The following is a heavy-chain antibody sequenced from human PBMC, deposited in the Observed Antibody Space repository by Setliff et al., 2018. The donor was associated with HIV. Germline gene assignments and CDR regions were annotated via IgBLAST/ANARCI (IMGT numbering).Heavy chain of an antibody. CDR2: IYHSGNT. V-gene: IGHV4-39*01. CDR1: GGSISSGSYY. D-gene: IGHD2-21*02. Sequence: SETLSLTCSVSGGSISSGSYYWGWIRQPPGKGLEWIGSIYHSGNTYYMPSLQSRVTISVDMSKNQFSLNLNSVTAADTAVYYCARGQGCGGGCHYAFEMWGQGTMVTVSS. J-gene: IGHJ3*02. CDR3: ARGQGCGGGCHYAFEM.